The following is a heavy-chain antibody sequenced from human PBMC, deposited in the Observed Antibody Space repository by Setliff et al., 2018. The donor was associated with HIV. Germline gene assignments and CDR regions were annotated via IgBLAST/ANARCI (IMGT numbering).Heavy chain of an antibody. CDR1: GGSISSYY. D-gene: IGHD5-18*01. CDR3: ARSSYGYVRDLRFDP. J-gene: IGHJ5*02. Sequence: SETLSLTCTVSGGSISSYYWSWIRQPPGKGLERIGYINYSGSTNYNPSLQSRITISVNTSKNHFSLKLTSVTAADTAVYYCARSSYGYVRDLRFDPWGQGTLVTVSS. V-gene: IGHV4-59*08. CDR2: INYSGST.